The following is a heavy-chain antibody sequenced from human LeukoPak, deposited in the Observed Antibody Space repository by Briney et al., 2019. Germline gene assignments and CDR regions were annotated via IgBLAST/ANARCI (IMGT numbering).Heavy chain of an antibody. CDR1: GGSFSGYY. V-gene: IGHV4-34*01. Sequence: WETLSLTCAVCGGSFSGYYWGWIRQPQGKGLEWIGEINHSGSTNYNPSLKSRVTISVDTSKNQFSLKLSSVTAADTAVYYCARVYRATVVTPRWFDPWGQGTLVTVSS. CDR2: INHSGST. J-gene: IGHJ5*02. CDR3: ARVYRATVVTPRWFDP. D-gene: IGHD4-23*01.